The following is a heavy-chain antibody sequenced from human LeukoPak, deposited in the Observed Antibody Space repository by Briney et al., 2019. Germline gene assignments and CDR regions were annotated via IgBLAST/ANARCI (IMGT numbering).Heavy chain of an antibody. CDR2: IRYDGSNK. D-gene: IGHD6-13*01. CDR1: GFPFSSYG. Sequence: GGSLRLSCAASGFPFSSYGMHGVRQAPGKGLEWVAFIRYDGSNKYYADSVKGRFTISRDNSKNTLYLQMNSLRTEDTAVYYCAKDPGSRWYSGHCFDLWGQGTLVTVSS. CDR3: AKDPGSRWYSGHCFDL. J-gene: IGHJ5*02. V-gene: IGHV3-30*02.